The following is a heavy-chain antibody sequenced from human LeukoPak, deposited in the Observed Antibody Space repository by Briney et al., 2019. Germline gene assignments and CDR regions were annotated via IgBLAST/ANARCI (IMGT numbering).Heavy chain of an antibody. CDR3: ARETGYAYGRAPLDY. Sequence: AASVKVSCKASGGTFSTFGISWVRQAPGQGLEWMGGIIPMSGTVNNAQKFQGRVTITADKSTGTAHMELSSLRSDDTAVYYCARETGYAYGRAPLDYWGQGTLVTVSS. J-gene: IGHJ4*02. V-gene: IGHV1-69*06. CDR1: GGTFSTFG. D-gene: IGHD5-18*01. CDR2: IIPMSGTV.